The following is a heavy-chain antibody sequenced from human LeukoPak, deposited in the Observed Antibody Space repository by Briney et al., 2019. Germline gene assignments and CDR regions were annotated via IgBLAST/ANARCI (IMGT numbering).Heavy chain of an antibody. Sequence: GGSLRLSCAASGFTFSSYWIYWVRQAPGKGLVYVSRINNDGGGTTYADSVRGRFTISRDNARNMVYLQMDSLRADDTAVYYCARGGSYHAFDIWGQGTMVTVSS. D-gene: IGHD1-26*01. J-gene: IGHJ3*02. V-gene: IGHV3-74*03. CDR2: INNDGGGT. CDR1: GFTFSSYW. CDR3: ARGGSYHAFDI.